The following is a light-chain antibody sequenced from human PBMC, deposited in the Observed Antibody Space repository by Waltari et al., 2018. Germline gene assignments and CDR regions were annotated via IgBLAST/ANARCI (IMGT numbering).Light chain of an antibody. CDR1: QSLLHSNGYNY. Sequence: DIVMTQSPLSLPVTPGEPASISCRSSQSLLHSNGYNYLDWYLQKPGQSPQLLIYLGSNRASGVPDRFSGSGSGTDFTLKISRVEAEDVGVYYCMQALQTPTGTFGQGTKVEIK. J-gene: IGKJ1*01. CDR2: LGS. V-gene: IGKV2-28*01. CDR3: MQALQTPTGT.